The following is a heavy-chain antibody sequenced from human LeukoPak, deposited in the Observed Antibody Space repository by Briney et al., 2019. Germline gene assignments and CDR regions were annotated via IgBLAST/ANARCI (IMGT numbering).Heavy chain of an antibody. CDR2: ISGSGDAT. V-gene: IGHV3-23*01. CDR3: AKGHDTRTATLDY. Sequence: GGSLRLSCAASGFTFSTYAVNWVRQAPGEGLEWVSAISGSGDATYYADSMRGRFTISRDNSKNTLYLQMHSLRAEDTAVYYCAKGHDTRTATLDYWGQGTLVTVSS. D-gene: IGHD1-1*01. J-gene: IGHJ4*02. CDR1: GFTFSTYA.